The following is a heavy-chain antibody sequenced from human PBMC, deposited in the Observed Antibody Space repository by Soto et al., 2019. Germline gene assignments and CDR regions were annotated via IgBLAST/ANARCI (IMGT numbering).Heavy chain of an antibody. CDR1: GFSVSSNY. V-gene: IGHV3-53*01. CDR2: IYSGGNT. J-gene: IGHJ6*02. Sequence: EVQLVESGGGLIQPGGSLRLSCAASGFSVSSNYMSWVRQAPGKGLEWVSVIYSGGNTHYADSVKGRFTISRDNSKNTLYLQMNSLRAEDTAVYYCARDSTWIPCYHYGMDVWGQGTTVTVSS. CDR3: ARDSTWIPCYHYGMDV. D-gene: IGHD5-18*01.